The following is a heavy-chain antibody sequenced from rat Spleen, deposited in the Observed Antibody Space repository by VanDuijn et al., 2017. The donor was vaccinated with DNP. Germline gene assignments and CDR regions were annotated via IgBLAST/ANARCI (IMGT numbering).Heavy chain of an antibody. CDR3: ARVPNTYYVMDA. J-gene: IGHJ4*01. V-gene: IGHV2S63*01. Sequence: VQLKESGPGLVKPSQTLSLTCTVSGFSLTDYSVHWVRQPPGKGLEWMGLMWSGGTTAYNSLFKSRLSFTRDTSKSQVFLKMNSLQTEDTATYYCARVPNTYYVMDAWGQGASVTVSS. CDR2: MWSGGTT. D-gene: IGHD3-8*01. CDR1: GFSLTDYS.